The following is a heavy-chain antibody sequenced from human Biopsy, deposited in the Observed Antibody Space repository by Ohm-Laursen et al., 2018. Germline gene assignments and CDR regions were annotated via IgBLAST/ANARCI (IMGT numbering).Heavy chain of an antibody. CDR3: ARGSGYFKLDV. CDR1: GESSSGYF. Sequence: LTYAVNGESSSGYFWNWIRQPPGKGLEWIGEINQSGSTKYNPSLKRRATLSADSSNSQFSLRLTSVTAADTAIYYCARGSGYFKLDVWGQGTTVTVSS. CDR2: INQSGST. V-gene: IGHV4-34*01. D-gene: IGHD5-12*01. J-gene: IGHJ6*02.